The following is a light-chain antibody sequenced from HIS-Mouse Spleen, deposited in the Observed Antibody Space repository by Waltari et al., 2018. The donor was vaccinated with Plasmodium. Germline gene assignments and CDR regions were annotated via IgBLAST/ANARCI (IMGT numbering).Light chain of an antibody. CDR1: QSVSSN. CDR2: GAS. Sequence: EIVMTQSPATLSVSPGERATLSCRASQSVSSNLTWYQQKPGQAPRLLIYGASTRATGIPAKFSGSGSGTEFTFTISRLQSEDFAVYYCQQYNNWSFTFGPGTKVDIK. J-gene: IGKJ3*01. V-gene: IGKV3-15*01. CDR3: QQYNNWSFT.